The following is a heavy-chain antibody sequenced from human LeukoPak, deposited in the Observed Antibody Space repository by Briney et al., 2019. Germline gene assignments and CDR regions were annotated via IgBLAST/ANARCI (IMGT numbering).Heavy chain of an antibody. CDR1: GFTFSSYS. Sequence: PGGSLRLSCAASGFTFSSYSMNWVRQAPGKGLEWVSSISSSSSYIYYADSVKGRFTISRDNAKNSLYLQMNSLRAEDTAVYYCARGTMVAVTGTSNSWFAPWGQGTLVTVSS. CDR2: ISSSSSYI. D-gene: IGHD6-19*01. V-gene: IGHV3-21*01. CDR3: ARGTMVAVTGTSNSWFAP. J-gene: IGHJ5*02.